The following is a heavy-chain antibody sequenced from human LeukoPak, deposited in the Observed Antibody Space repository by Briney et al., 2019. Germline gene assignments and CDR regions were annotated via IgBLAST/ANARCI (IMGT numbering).Heavy chain of an antibody. Sequence: GGSLRLSCAASGFTLSSYAMHWVRQAPGKGLEWVAVISYDGSNKYYADSVKGRFTISRDNSKNTLYLQMNSLRAEDTAVYYCAREQDYYGSGMAYFDYWGRGALVTVSS. D-gene: IGHD3-10*01. CDR1: GFTLSSYA. V-gene: IGHV3-30-3*01. CDR3: AREQDYYGSGMAYFDY. J-gene: IGHJ4*02. CDR2: ISYDGSNK.